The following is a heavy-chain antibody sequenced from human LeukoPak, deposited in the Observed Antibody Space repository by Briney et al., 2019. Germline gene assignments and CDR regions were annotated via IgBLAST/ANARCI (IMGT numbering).Heavy chain of an antibody. D-gene: IGHD2-15*01. CDR2: IYTGGST. J-gene: IGHJ3*02. Sequence: SETLSLTCTVSGGSINSYFWTWIRQPAGKGLEWIGRIYTGGSTNYNPSLKSRVTISVDTSKNQFSLKLSSVTAADTAVYYCARAIEIRLSWGCGGSCYRDAFDIWGQGTMVTVSS. CDR3: ARAIEIRLSWGCGGSCYRDAFDI. CDR1: GGSINSYF. V-gene: IGHV4-4*07.